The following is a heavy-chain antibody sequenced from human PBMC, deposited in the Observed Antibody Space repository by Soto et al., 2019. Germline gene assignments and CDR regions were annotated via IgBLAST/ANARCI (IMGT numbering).Heavy chain of an antibody. CDR3: ATPPYSGSYYDYYYYGMDV. D-gene: IGHD1-26*01. CDR2: INPNSGGT. Sequence: ASVKVSCKASGYTFTGYYMHWVRQAPGQGLEWMGWINPNSGGTNYAQKFQGRVTMTRDTSISTAYMELSRLRSDDTAVYYCATPPYSGSYYDYYYYGMDVWGQGTTVPVSS. CDR1: GYTFTGYY. J-gene: IGHJ6*02. V-gene: IGHV1-2*02.